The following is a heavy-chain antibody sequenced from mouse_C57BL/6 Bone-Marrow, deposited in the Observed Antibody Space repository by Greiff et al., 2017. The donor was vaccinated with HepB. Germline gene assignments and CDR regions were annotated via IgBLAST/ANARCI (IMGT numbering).Heavy chain of an antibody. CDR2: IYPRSGNT. D-gene: IGHD1-1*01. CDR3: ARPNYYYEDY. CDR1: GYTFTSYG. Sequence: QVQLKESGAELARPGASVKLSCKASGYTFTSYGISWVKQRTGQGLEWIGEIYPRSGNTYYNEKFKGKATLTADKSSSTAYMELRSLTSEDSAVYFCARPNYYYEDYWGQGTTLTVSS. V-gene: IGHV1-81*01. J-gene: IGHJ2*01.